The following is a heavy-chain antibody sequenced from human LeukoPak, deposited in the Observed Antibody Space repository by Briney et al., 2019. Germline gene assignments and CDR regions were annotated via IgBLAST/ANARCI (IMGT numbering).Heavy chain of an antibody. CDR2: INTNSGGT. CDR3: ASGSEYYDRSGYYSA. D-gene: IGHD3-22*01. J-gene: IGHJ5*02. CDR1: VYTFIDYY. Sequence: ASLKVSCTASVYTFIDYYMYWVRQAPGQGLEWMGWINTNSGGTNYGHRFQGRVTLTRDTSISASYLELSRLRSDATAAYYGASGSEYYDRSGYYSAWGQGTLVTVSS. V-gene: IGHV1-2*02.